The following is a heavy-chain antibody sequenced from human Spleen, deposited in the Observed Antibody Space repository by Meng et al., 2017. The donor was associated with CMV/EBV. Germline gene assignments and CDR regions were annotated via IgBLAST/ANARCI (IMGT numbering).Heavy chain of an antibody. J-gene: IGHJ6*02. Sequence: ASVKVSCKAPGYTFTGYYMHWVRQAPGQGLEWMGWINPNSGGTNYAQKFQGRVTMTRDTSISTAYMELSRLRSDDTAVYYCARAHIVVVPAAEFTYYYYGMDVWGQGTTVTVSS. CDR3: ARAHIVVVPAAEFTYYYYGMDV. CDR1: GYTFTGYY. V-gene: IGHV1-2*02. CDR2: INPNSGGT. D-gene: IGHD2-2*01.